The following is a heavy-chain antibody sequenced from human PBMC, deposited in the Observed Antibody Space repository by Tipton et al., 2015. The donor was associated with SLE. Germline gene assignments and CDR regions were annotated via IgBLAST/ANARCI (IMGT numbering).Heavy chain of an antibody. CDR3: ASSYSSPNAFDI. J-gene: IGHJ3*02. D-gene: IGHD6-13*01. V-gene: IGHV4-39*07. CDR1: GGTISSSSYY. Sequence: LRLSCTVSGGTISSSSYYWGWIRQRPGKGREWIGSIYYSGSTYYNPSRKSRGIISVDTSTNQISLKLSSVTAADTAVYYCASSYSSPNAFDIWGQLTMVTVSS. CDR2: IYYSGST.